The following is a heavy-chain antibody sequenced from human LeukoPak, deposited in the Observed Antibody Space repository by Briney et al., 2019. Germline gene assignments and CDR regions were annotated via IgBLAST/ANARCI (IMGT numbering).Heavy chain of an antibody. CDR3: AKGSFVTGTHGRYGYFDY. Sequence: QPGGSLRLSCAASGFTFSSYAMSWVRQAPGKGLEWVSAISGSGGSTYYADSVKGRFTISRDNSKNTLYLQMNSLRAEDTAVYYCAKGSFVTGTHGRYGYFDYWGQGTLVTVSS. V-gene: IGHV3-23*01. CDR2: ISGSGGST. D-gene: IGHD3-16*01. CDR1: GFTFSSYA. J-gene: IGHJ4*02.